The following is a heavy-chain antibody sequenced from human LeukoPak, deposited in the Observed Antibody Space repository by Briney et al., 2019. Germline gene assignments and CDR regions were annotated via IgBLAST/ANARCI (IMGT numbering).Heavy chain of an antibody. J-gene: IGHJ5*02. CDR2: ISYDGSNK. Sequence: PGGSLRLSCAASGFTFSSYAMHRLRQAPGQGLEWVAVISYDGSNKYYADSVKGRFTISRDNSKNTLYLQMNSLRAEDTAVYYCARAANYYDSSGLFDWFDPWGQGTLVTVSS. V-gene: IGHV3-30-3*01. CDR1: GFTFSSYA. D-gene: IGHD3-22*01. CDR3: ARAANYYDSSGLFDWFDP.